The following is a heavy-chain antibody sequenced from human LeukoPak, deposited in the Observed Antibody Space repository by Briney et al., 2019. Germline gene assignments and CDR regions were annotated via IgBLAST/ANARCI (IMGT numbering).Heavy chain of an antibody. Sequence: GGSLRLSCAASGFTFSDVWMHWVRRAPGKGLVWVSRIRGDGDDTNYADSVKGRFTISRDNAQNTLYLQMNSLRAEDTAVYYCASDRVLGSGSLDNWGQGTLVTVSS. V-gene: IGHV3-74*01. J-gene: IGHJ4*02. CDR3: ASDRVLGSGSLDN. CDR2: IRGDGDDT. D-gene: IGHD3-10*01. CDR1: GFTFSDVW.